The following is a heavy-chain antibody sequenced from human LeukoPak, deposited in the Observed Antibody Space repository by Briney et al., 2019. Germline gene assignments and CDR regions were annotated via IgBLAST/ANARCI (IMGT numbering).Heavy chain of an antibody. CDR2: INHLGHT. CDR3: VRDHGSRDSCAWYVFDY. J-gene: IGHJ4*02. Sequence: PGGSLRHSSAHPGFSLNHYATRWVRHAPEKGLECVSGINHLGHTFYGDSVKGPFTIYRDNSKNTMFLQMNSQRGDGTAEYCCVRDHGSRDSCAWYVFDYWGGGTLVTVSS. CDR1: GFSLNHYA. D-gene: IGHD6-19*01. V-gene: IGHV3-23*03.